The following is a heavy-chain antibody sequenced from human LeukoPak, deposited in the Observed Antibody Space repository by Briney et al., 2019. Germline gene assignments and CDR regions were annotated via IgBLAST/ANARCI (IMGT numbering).Heavy chain of an antibody. V-gene: IGHV4-31*03. CDR2: IYYSGST. CDR1: GGSISSSSYY. D-gene: IGHD2-21*02. J-gene: IGHJ2*01. CDR3: ARLAYCGGDCYQAYWYFDL. Sequence: SETLSLTCTVSGGSISSSSYYWSWIRQHPGTGLEWIGYIYYSGSTYYNPSLKSRVTISVDTSKNQFSLKLSSVTAADTAVYYCARLAYCGGDCYQAYWYFDLWGRGTLVTVSS.